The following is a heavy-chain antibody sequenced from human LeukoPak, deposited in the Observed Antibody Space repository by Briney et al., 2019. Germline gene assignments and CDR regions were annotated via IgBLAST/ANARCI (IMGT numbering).Heavy chain of an antibody. CDR2: IYPADSDI. CDR3: ARHFGRGSGYSYGPYYYYYMDV. V-gene: IGHV5-51*01. D-gene: IGHD5-18*01. CDR1: GYSFTTYW. Sequence: GESLKISCKGSGYSFTTYWIGWVRPMPGRGLEWMGIIYPADSDIRYSPSFQGQVTISADKSISTAYLQWSSLKASDTAMYYCARHFGRGSGYSYGPYYYYYMDVWGKGTTVTVSS. J-gene: IGHJ6*03.